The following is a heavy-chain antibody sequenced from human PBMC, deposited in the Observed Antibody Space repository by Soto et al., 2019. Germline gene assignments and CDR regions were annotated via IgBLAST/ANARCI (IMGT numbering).Heavy chain of an antibody. CDR3: ARGRVGHCAGSKCNRWLDP. CDR1: GNTFTKYE. Sequence: ASVKVSCKASGNTFTKYETNWVLQAPGQGTEWMGWMNPNTGDTVYAQKFQGRVTLTRDTSISTAYMELSSLRYDDTAVYYCARGRVGHCAGSKCNRWLDPWGQGNLVTGSS. CDR2: MNPNTGDT. V-gene: IGHV1-8*01. D-gene: IGHD2-21*01. J-gene: IGHJ5*02.